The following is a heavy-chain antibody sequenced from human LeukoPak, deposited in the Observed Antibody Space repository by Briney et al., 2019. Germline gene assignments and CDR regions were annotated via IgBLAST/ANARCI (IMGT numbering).Heavy chain of an antibody. V-gene: IGHV3-30-3*01. CDR2: ISYDGSNK. J-gene: IGHJ4*02. CDR1: GFTFSSYA. D-gene: IGHD2-21*02. Sequence: GGSLRLSCAASGFTFSSYAMHWVRQAPGKGLEWVAVISYDGSNKYYADSVKGRFTISRDNSKNTLYQQMNSLRAEDTAVYYCARWGVTIVGPFDYWGQGTLVTVSS. CDR3: ARWGVTIVGPFDY.